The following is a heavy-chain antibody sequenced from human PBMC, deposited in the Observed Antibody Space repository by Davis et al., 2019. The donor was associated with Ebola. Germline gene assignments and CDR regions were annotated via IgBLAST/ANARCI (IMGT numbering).Heavy chain of an antibody. V-gene: IGHV1-18*04. Sequence: AASVKVSCKASGYTFTNYGITWVRQAPGQGLEWMGWINPHNGNTNYAQNVQGRVIMTTDTSTNTAYMDLRSLRSDDTAVYYCARNVGLTAADLSDHWGQGTLVTVS. D-gene: IGHD6-25*01. J-gene: IGHJ4*02. CDR2: INPHNGNT. CDR1: GYTFTNYG. CDR3: ARNVGLTAADLSDH.